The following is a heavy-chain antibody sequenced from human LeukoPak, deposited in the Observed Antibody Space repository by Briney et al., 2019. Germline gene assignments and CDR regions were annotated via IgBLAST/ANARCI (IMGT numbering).Heavy chain of an antibody. Sequence: PGGSLRLSCAASGFTFSSYAMSWVRQAPGKGLEWVSAISGSGGSIYCADSVKGRFTISRDNSKNTLYLQMNSLRAADTAVYYCAKHPCASCYDLLGYWGQGTLVTVSS. CDR2: ISGSGGSI. D-gene: IGHD2-2*01. CDR1: GFTFSSYA. V-gene: IGHV3-23*01. J-gene: IGHJ4*02. CDR3: AKHPCASCYDLLGY.